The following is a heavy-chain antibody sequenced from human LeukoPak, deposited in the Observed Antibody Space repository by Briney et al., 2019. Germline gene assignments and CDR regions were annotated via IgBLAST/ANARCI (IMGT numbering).Heavy chain of an antibody. CDR2: ISYDGSNK. J-gene: IGHJ4*02. V-gene: IGHV3-30-3*01. Sequence: PGGSLRLSCAASGFTFSSYAMHWVRQAPGKGLEWVAVISYDGSNKYYADSVKGRFTISRDNSKNTLYLQMNSLRAEDTAVYYCARESGREWELPAIDYWGQGTLVTVSS. CDR1: GFTFSSYA. CDR3: ARESGREWELPAIDY. D-gene: IGHD1-26*01.